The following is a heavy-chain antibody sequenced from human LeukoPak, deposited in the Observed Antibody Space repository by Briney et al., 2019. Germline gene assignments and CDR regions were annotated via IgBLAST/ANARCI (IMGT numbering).Heavy chain of an antibody. CDR2: ISSSSSTI. CDR3: VRGNPYNWSY. J-gene: IGHJ4*02. V-gene: IGHV3-48*04. CDR1: GFSFSTYS. D-gene: IGHD1-1*01. Sequence: PGGSLRLSCAASGFSFSTYSMHWVRQAPGKGLEWVTYISSSSSTINYADSVEGRFTISRDNAKNSLYLQMNSLRAEDTAVYYCVRGNPYNWSYWGQGTLVTVSS.